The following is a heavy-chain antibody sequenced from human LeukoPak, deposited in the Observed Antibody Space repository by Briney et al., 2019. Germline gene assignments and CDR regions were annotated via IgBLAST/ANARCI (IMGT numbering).Heavy chain of an antibody. CDR1: GYTFTSYA. J-gene: IGHJ6*02. CDR3: ASERGDLYGGNSGYYYYGMDV. CDR2: INAGNGNT. D-gene: IGHD4-23*01. V-gene: IGHV1-3*01. Sequence: ASVKVSCKASGYTFTSYAMHWVRQAPGQRLEWMGWINAGNGNTKYSQKFQGRVTITRDTSASTAYMEPSSLRSEDTAVYYCASERGDLYGGNSGYYYYGMDVWGQGTTVTVSS.